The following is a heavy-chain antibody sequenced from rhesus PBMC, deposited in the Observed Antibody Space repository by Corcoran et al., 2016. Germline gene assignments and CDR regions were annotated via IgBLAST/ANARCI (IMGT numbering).Heavy chain of an antibody. D-gene: IGHD6-31*01. CDR1: GYSISSGYY. CDR3: ARAEVGYSSGWYTGGFDY. J-gene: IGHJ4*01. V-gene: IGHV4S7*01. Sequence: QVQLQESGPGLVKPSETLSLTCAVSGYSISSGYYWGWIRQPPGKGLEWIGYLYGSGGSTNDNPTHKSRDTSTTDTSKNQFSLKLSSVTAADTAVYYCARAEVGYSSGWYTGGFDYWGQGVLVTVSS. CDR2: LYGSGGST.